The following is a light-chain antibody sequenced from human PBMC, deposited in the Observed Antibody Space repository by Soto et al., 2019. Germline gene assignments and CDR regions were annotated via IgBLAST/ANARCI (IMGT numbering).Light chain of an antibody. V-gene: IGKV3-20*01. Sequence: EIVLTQSPGTLSLSPGERATLSCRASQSVSNNYLAWYQQKPGQAPRLLIYGASNRATGIPDRFSGSWSGTDFTLTISRLAHEDFAVYYCQQYGSSGTFGQGTKVEIK. J-gene: IGKJ1*01. CDR2: GAS. CDR1: QSVSNNY. CDR3: QQYGSSGT.